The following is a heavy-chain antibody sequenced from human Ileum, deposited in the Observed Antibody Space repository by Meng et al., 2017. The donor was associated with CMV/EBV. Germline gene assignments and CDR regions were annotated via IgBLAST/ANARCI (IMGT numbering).Heavy chain of an antibody. CDR1: GGSTNSSTSY. V-gene: IGHV4-39*07. CDR3: ARNVGFYSSQIAY. J-gene: IGHJ4*02. D-gene: IGHD3-3*01. CDR2: VYYSGTT. Sequence: QGSRPGIGTPDEPLALTCTACGGSTNSSTSYLGWIRQPPGKGLEWIGSVYYSGTTYYNPSLKSRVNMSIDTSKNRFSLKLSSATAADTAVYYCARNVGFYSSQIAYWGQGALVTVSS.